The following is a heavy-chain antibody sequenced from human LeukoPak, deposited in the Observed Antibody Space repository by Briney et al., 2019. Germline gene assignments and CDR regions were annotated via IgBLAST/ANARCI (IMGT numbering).Heavy chain of an antibody. CDR2: ISAYNGNT. CDR1: GYTFTNYG. CDR3: AREIAVPHTTVDFDF. J-gene: IGHJ4*02. V-gene: IGHV1-18*01. Sequence: ASVKVSCKASGYTFTNYGISWVRQAPGQGLEWMGWISAYNGNTNYAQKLQGRVTMTTDTSTSTAYMELRSLRSDDTAVYYCAREIAVPHTTVDFDFWGQGTLLTVSS. D-gene: IGHD4-23*01.